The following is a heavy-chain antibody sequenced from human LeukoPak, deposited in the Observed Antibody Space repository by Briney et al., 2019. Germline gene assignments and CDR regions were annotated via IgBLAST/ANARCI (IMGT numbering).Heavy chain of an antibody. CDR2: FSSSSSTI. CDR3: ARVGASWSLGY. V-gene: IGHV3-48*04. Sequence: GGSLRLSCTASGFSLSSYSMNWVRQAPGKGLEWVSYFSSSSSTIYYADSVKGRFTISRDNAKNSLYLQMNSLRVEDTAVYYCARVGASWSLGYRGQGTLVTVSS. J-gene: IGHJ4*02. CDR1: GFSLSSYS.